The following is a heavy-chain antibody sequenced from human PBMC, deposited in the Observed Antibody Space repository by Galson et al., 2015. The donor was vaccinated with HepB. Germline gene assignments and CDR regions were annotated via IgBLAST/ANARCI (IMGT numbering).Heavy chain of an antibody. Sequence: SLRLSCAGSGFTFSTYAMYWVRQAPGKGLEWVAVISYDGSNKYYADSVKGRFTISRDDSKNTLYLQMNILRREDTAVYYCARGGLRAVAGTKGDYWGQGTLVTVSS. CDR3: ARGGLRAVAGTKGDY. CDR2: ISYDGSNK. CDR1: GFTFSTYA. D-gene: IGHD6-19*01. V-gene: IGHV3-30-3*01. J-gene: IGHJ4*02.